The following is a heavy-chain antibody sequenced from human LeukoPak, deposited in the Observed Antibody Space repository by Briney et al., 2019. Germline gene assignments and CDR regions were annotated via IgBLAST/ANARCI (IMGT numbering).Heavy chain of an antibody. J-gene: IGHJ3*02. Sequence: SETLSLTCAVYGGSFSGYYWSWIRQPPGKGLEWIGEINHSGSTNYNPSLKSRVTISVDTSKNQFSLKLSSVTAADTAVYYCARAVIRMDALDIWGQGTMVTVSS. CDR2: INHSGST. V-gene: IGHV4-34*01. D-gene: IGHD2-21*01. CDR3: ARAVIRMDALDI. CDR1: GGSFSGYY.